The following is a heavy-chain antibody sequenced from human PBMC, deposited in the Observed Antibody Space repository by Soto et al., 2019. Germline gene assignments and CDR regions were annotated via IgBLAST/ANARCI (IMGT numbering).Heavy chain of an antibody. CDR2: IIPIFGTA. J-gene: IGHJ4*02. CDR1: GGTFSSYA. CDR3: ARTEGLLRFLDFDY. Sequence: GASVKVSCTASGGTFSSYAINWVRQALGQGLEWMGGIIPIFGTANYAQKFQGRVTITADESTSTAYMELSSLRSEDTAVYYCARTEGLLRFLDFDYWGQGTLVTVSS. D-gene: IGHD3-3*01. V-gene: IGHV1-69*13.